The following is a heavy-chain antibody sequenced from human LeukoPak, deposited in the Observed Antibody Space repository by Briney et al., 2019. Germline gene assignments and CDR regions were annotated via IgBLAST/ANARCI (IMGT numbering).Heavy chain of an antibody. Sequence: GGSLRLSCAASGFTFSNYWMSWVRQAQGKGLEWVANIKQDGSEKYYVDSVKGRFTISRDNAKNSLYLQMNSLRAEDTAVYYCARRYFDYWGQGTLVTVSS. CDR1: GFTFSNYW. J-gene: IGHJ4*02. D-gene: IGHD1-14*01. V-gene: IGHV3-7*01. CDR2: IKQDGSEK. CDR3: ARRYFDY.